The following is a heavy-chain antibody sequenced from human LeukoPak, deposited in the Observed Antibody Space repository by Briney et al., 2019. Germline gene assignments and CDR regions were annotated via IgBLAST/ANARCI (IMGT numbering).Heavy chain of an antibody. V-gene: IGHV3-23*01. CDR3: AILSWDGRGSFY. J-gene: IGHJ4*02. Sequence: PGGSLRLPCAASGFTFGTYSMSWVRQAPGKGLEWVSAIRSGGENTYYADSVRGRFTISRDNSRGTLSLQMNSLRAEDTAVYFCAILSWDGRGSFYWGQGTLVTVSS. D-gene: IGHD2/OR15-2a*01. CDR1: GFTFGTYS. CDR2: IRSGGENT.